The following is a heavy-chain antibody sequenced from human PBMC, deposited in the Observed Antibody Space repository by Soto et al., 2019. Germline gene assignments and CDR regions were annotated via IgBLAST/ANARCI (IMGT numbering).Heavy chain of an antibody. CDR3: ARGFEQQLVQKGWFDP. CDR2: MNPNSGNT. Sequence: ASVKVSCKASGYTFTSYDINWVRQATGQGLEWMGWMNPNSGNTGYAQKFQGRVTMTRNTSISTAYMELSSLRSEDTAVYYCARGFEQQLVQKGWFDPWGQGTLVTVSS. CDR1: GYTFTSYD. V-gene: IGHV1-8*01. D-gene: IGHD6-13*01. J-gene: IGHJ5*02.